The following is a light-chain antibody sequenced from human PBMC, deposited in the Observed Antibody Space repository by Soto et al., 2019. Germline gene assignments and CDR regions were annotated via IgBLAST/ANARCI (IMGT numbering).Light chain of an antibody. Sequence: EFVLTQSPGTLSLSPGERVTLSCRASQSVSNSFLAWYQQKPGQAPRLLISGASSRATGIPDRFSGSGSGTDFTLAISRLEPEDSAVYYGQQYVSSPWTFGQGTKVEIK. V-gene: IGKV3-20*01. J-gene: IGKJ1*01. CDR1: QSVSNSF. CDR3: QQYVSSPWT. CDR2: GAS.